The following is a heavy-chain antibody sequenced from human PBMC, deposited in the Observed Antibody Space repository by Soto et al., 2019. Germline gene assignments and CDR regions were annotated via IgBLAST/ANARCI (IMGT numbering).Heavy chain of an antibody. V-gene: IGHV3-33*01. CDR2: IWYDGSNK. CDR1: GFTFSSIG. D-gene: IGHD5-12*01. Sequence: QVQLVESGGAVVKPGRSLRPSCEASGFTFSSIGMHWVRQAPGRGLGGVAVIWYDGSNKYYADSVKGRFTISRDNSKNTLYLQMNSLRAEDTAVYYCARDRGGYAPALGFDYWGQGTLVTVSS. CDR3: ARDRGGYAPALGFDY. J-gene: IGHJ4*02.